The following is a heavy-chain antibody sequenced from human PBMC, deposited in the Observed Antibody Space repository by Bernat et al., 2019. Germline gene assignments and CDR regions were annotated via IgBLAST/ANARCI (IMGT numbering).Heavy chain of an antibody. D-gene: IGHD1-14*01. V-gene: IGHV3-30*03. CDR3: ASNPAPLGSGMDV. CDR2: ISYDGSNK. Sequence: VQLVESGGGLVQPGGSLRLSCADSGFTFSGFWMNWVRQAPGKGLEWVAVISYDGSNKYYADSVKGRFTISRDNSKNTLYLQMNSLRAEDTAVYYCASNPAPLGSGMDVWGQGTTVTVSS. J-gene: IGHJ6*02. CDR1: GFTFSGFW.